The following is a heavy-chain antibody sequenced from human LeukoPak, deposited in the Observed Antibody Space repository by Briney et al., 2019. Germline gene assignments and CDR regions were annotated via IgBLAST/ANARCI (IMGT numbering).Heavy chain of an antibody. Sequence: SETLSLTCTVSGGSISSSSYYWGWIRQPPGKGLEWIGSIYYSWSTYYNPSLKSRVTISVDTSKNQFSLRLSSVTAADTAVYYCARLNNSSSWYFGEYFQHWGQGTLVTVSS. J-gene: IGHJ1*01. D-gene: IGHD6-13*01. CDR3: ARLNNSSSWYFGEYFQH. CDR1: GGSISSSSYY. V-gene: IGHV4-39*01. CDR2: IYYSWST.